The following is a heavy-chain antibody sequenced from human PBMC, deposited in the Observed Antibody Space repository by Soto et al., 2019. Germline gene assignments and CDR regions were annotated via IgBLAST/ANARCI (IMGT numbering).Heavy chain of an antibody. CDR1: GGSISSGGYY. CDR2: IYYSGST. Sequence: ETLSLTCTVSGGSISSGGYYWSWIRQHPGKGLEWIGYIYYSGSTNYNPSLKSRVTISVDTSKNQFSLKLSSVTAADTAVYYCASTLTYSNSFDYWGQGTLVTVSS. J-gene: IGHJ4*02. D-gene: IGHD4-4*01. V-gene: IGHV4-61*08. CDR3: ASTLTYSNSFDY.